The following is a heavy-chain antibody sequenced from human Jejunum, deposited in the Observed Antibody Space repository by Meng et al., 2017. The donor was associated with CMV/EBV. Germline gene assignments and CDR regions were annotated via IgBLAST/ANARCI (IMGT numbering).Heavy chain of an antibody. CDR3: AKDRFDGDIGGNFEK. Sequence: SAFVFCGDTVSWVSQGPGTGLEWDSSVTGSSGATYYADSVKGQFTFSRDNSKTTMYLQMNSLRPDDTAVYYCAKDRFDGDIGGNFEKWGQGTLVTVSS. CDR2: VTGSSGAT. J-gene: IGHJ1*01. CDR1: AFVFCGDT. D-gene: IGHD2-21*01. V-gene: IGHV3-23*01.